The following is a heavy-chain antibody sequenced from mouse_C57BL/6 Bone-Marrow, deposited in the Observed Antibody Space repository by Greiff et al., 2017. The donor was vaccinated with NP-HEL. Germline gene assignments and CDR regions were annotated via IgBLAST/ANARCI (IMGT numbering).Heavy chain of an antibody. CDR3: TRRAADYFDY. J-gene: IGHJ2*01. Sequence: QVQLQQSGAELVRPGASVTLSCKASGYTFTDYEMHWVKQTPVHGLEWIGAIDPDTGGTAYNQKFKGKAILTADKSSSTAYMELRSLTSEDSAVYYCTRRAADYFDYWGQGTTLTVSS. CDR1: GYTFTDYE. CDR2: IDPDTGGT. D-gene: IGHD3-1*01. V-gene: IGHV1-15*01.